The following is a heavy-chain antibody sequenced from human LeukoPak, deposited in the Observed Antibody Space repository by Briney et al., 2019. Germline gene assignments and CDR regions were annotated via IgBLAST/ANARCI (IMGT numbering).Heavy chain of an antibody. CDR2: IIPILGIA. V-gene: IGHV1-69*04. CDR3: AREEVVPAAEWAFDI. Sequence: ASVKVSCKASGYTFTSYGISWVRQAPGQGLEWMGRIIPILGIANYAQKFQGRVTITADKSTSTAYMELSSLRSEDTAVYYCAREEVVPAAEWAFDIWGQGTMVTVSS. CDR1: GYTFTSYG. J-gene: IGHJ3*02. D-gene: IGHD2-2*01.